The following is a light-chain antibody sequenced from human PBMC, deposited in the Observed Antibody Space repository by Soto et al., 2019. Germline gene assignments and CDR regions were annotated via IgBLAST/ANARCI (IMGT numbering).Light chain of an antibody. CDR1: QSVLYSSNNKNY. J-gene: IGKJ1*01. CDR3: QQYYSTRT. V-gene: IGKV4-1*01. CDR2: WAS. Sequence: DLEMTPSPDSLAVSLGERATINCKSSQSVLYSSNNKNYLAWYQQKPGQPPKLLIYWASTRESGVPDRFSGSGSGTDFTLTISSLQAEDVAVYYCQQYYSTRTFGQGTKVDIK.